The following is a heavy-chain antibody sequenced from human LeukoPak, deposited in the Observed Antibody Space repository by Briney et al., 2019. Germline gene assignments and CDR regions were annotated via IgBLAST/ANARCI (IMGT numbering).Heavy chain of an antibody. V-gene: IGHV4-39*01. CDR3: ARLHYDSSGYYYYGMDV. D-gene: IGHD3-22*01. CDR1: SGSISSSSYY. CDR2: IYYSGST. J-gene: IGHJ6*02. Sequence: SETLSLTCTVSSGSISSSSYYWGWIRQPPGKGLEWIGSIYYSGSTYYNPSLKNRVTISVDTSKNQFSLKLSSVTAADTAVYYCARLHYDSSGYYYYGMDVWGQGTTVTVSS.